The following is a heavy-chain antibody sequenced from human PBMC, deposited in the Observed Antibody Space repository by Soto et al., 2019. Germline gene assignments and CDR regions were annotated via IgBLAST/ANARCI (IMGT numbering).Heavy chain of an antibody. CDR2: VSYSGSA. Sequence: QVHLQESGPGLVKPSETLSLTCTISGSSITNYQWSWIRQPPGKGLEWIGHVSYSGSANYNPTLKSRVTISIDTSKSQFSLNLGSVTAADTAVYFCARHAGSLGYWGQGTLVTVSS. CDR1: GSSITNYQ. CDR3: ARHAGSLGY. V-gene: IGHV4-59*08. D-gene: IGHD2-2*03. J-gene: IGHJ4*02.